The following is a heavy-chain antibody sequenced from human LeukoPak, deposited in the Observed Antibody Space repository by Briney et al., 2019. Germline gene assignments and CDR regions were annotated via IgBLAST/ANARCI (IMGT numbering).Heavy chain of an antibody. D-gene: IGHD1-7*01. CDR3: ARVHRITGTTNDY. Sequence: GGSLRLSCAASGFTFSSYWMHWVRQAPGKGLVWVSRINSDGSSTSYADSVKGRFTISRDNAKNTLYLQMNSLRVGDTAVYYCARVHRITGTTNDYWGQGTLVTVSS. J-gene: IGHJ4*02. CDR2: INSDGSST. V-gene: IGHV3-74*01. CDR1: GFTFSSYW.